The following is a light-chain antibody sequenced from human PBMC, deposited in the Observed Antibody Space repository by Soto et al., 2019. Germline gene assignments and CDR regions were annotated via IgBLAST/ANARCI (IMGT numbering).Light chain of an antibody. V-gene: IGLV2-14*01. CDR1: RSDVGGYNY. J-gene: IGLJ2*01. CDR2: DVS. CDR3: SSYTGSSTVV. Sequence: QSALTQPASVSGSPGQSITISCTETRSDVGGYNYVSWYQQHPGKAPKLMIYDVSNRPSGVSNRFSGSKSGNTASLIISGLQAEDEADYYCSSYTGSSTVVFGGGTKVTVL.